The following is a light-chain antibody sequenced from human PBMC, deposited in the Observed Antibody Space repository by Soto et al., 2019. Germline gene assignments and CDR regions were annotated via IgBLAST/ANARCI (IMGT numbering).Light chain of an antibody. V-gene: IGKV1-39*01. CDR3: QQNNNWPPIT. Sequence: DIHMTQSPSSLSAYVGYRFTITFRSSQSISSYLNWYQQKPGKAPNLLIYTTSSLESGVPSRFSGSGSGTDFTLTISSLQSEDFAVYYCQQNNNWPPITFGQGTRLEIK. J-gene: IGKJ5*01. CDR1: QSISSY. CDR2: TTS.